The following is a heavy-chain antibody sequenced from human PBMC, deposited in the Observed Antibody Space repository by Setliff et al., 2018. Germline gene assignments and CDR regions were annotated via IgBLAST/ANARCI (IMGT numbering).Heavy chain of an antibody. Sequence: ASVKVSCKASGYTFTNYGISWVRQAPGQGLEWMGLISAYNGNTNYAQMLQGRVTMTTDTSTSTAYMELRSLRSDDTDVYYCARVPLPLDIVVVVAATPLEYYYYMDVWGKGTTVTV. CDR1: GYTFTNYG. CDR3: ARVPLPLDIVVVVAATPLEYYYYMDV. J-gene: IGHJ6*03. CDR2: ISAYNGNT. D-gene: IGHD2-15*01. V-gene: IGHV1-18*01.